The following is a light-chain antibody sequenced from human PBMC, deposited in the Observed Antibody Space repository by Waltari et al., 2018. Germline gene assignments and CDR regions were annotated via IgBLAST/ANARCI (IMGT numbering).Light chain of an antibody. CDR2: DAS. J-gene: IGKJ1*01. CDR1: QGVSKY. Sequence: CRASQGVSKYLAWYQQKPGQAPRLLIYDASSRASGIPDRFSGSGSGTDFSLTISRLEPEDFAVYYCQKYVSLPATFGQGTKVEI. V-gene: IGKV3-20*01. CDR3: QKYVSLPAT.